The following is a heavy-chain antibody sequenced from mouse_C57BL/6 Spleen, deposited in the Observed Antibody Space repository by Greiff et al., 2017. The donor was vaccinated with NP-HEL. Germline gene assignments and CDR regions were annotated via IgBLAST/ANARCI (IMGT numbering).Heavy chain of an antibody. CDR3: EKVRLDGYYPYFDY. V-gene: IGHV1-82*01. D-gene: IGHD2-3*01. CDR1: GYAFSSSW. CDR2: IYPGDGDT. J-gene: IGHJ2*01. Sequence: QVQLKEPGPELVKPGASVKISCKASGYAFSSSWMNWVKQRPGKGLEWIGRIYPGDGDTNYNGKFKGKATLTADKSSSTAYMQLSSLTSEYSAVYFCEKVRLDGYYPYFDYWGQGTTLTVSS.